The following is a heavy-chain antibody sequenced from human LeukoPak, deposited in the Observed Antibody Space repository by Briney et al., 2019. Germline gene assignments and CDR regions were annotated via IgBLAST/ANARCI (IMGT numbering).Heavy chain of an antibody. Sequence: GGSLRLSCAASGFTFSSYGMHWVRQAPGKGLEWVAFIRYDGSNKYYADSVKSRFTISRDNSKNTLYLQMNSLRPEDTAVYYCAKDSKRWKTYYYEAGSYYFDYWGQGTLVTVSS. CDR2: IRYDGSNK. CDR1: GFTFSSYG. D-gene: IGHD3-10*01. J-gene: IGHJ4*02. V-gene: IGHV3-30*02. CDR3: AKDSKRWKTYYYEAGSYYFDY.